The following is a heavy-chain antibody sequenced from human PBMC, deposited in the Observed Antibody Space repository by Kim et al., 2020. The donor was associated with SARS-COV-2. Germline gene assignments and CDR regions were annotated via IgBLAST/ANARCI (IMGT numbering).Heavy chain of an antibody. J-gene: IGHJ6*02. Sequence: GRFTISRDNSKNTLYLQMNSLRAEDTAVYYCAKEKYSNYVWWAYYYGMDVWGQGTTVTVSS. V-gene: IGHV3-30*02. D-gene: IGHD4-4*01. CDR3: AKEKYSNYVWWAYYYGMDV.